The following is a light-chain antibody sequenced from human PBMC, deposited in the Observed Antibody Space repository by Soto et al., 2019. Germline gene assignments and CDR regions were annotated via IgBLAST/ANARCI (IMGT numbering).Light chain of an antibody. Sequence: EILMTQSPATLAVSPGVRGTLSRRASQSVSSNLAWYQQKPGQAPRLLIYRTSNRATGIPDRFSGSGSGTDFTLTISGLEPEDFAVYYCQQYGDSPRTFGQGTKVDIK. CDR2: RTS. CDR3: QQYGDSPRT. V-gene: IGKV3-20*01. CDR1: QSVSSN. J-gene: IGKJ1*01.